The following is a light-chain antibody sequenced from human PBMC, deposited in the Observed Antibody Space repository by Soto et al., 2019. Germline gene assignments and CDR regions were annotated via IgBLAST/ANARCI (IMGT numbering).Light chain of an antibody. CDR3: QQVNSYPIT. V-gene: IGKV1-9*01. Sequence: DIQMTQSPSFLSASVGDRVTITCRASQGIRNYLAWYQQKPGRAPKLLIYIASTLQSGVPSRFSGSYSGTEFPLTNTSLQPEEFATYYCQQVNSYPITFRQGTRLEIK. CDR2: IAS. J-gene: IGKJ5*01. CDR1: QGIRNY.